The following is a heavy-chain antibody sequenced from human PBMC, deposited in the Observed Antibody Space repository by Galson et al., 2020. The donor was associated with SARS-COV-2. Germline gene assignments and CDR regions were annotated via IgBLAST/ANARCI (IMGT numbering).Heavy chain of an antibody. Sequence: GESLKISCTASGYSFSNSWIAWFRQMPGKGLEWVGVIYPGDSDTRYSPSFEGQVSISVDKSTSAAFLQWSSLKSSDTAVYYCARHGDGLFSVPHLDLWGQGTLVAVSS. CDR2: IYPGDSDT. J-gene: IGHJ4*01. V-gene: IGHV5-51*01. CDR1: GYSFSNSW. D-gene: IGHD3-10*01. CDR3: ARHGDGLFSVPHLDL.